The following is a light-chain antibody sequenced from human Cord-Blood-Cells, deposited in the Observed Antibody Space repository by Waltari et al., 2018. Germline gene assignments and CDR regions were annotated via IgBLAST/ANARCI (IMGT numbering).Light chain of an antibody. CDR2: EVS. CDR1: SSGLGGYNY. Sequence: QSALPQPPSASGSPGQSVTISSTGTSSGLGGYNYVSWYQQHPGKAPKPMIYEVSKRPSGVPDRFSGSKSGNTASLTVSGLQAEDEADYYCSSYAGSNNLVFGGGTKLTVL. CDR3: SSYAGSNNLV. J-gene: IGLJ2*01. V-gene: IGLV2-8*01.